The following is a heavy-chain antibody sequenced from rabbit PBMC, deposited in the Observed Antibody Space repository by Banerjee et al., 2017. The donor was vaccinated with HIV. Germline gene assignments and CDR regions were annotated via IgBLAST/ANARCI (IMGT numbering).Heavy chain of an antibody. CDR2: INTSSGNT. J-gene: IGHJ4*01. D-gene: IGHD1-1*01. CDR3: ARRPGYNSGSGVSL. CDR1: GFSFSNKYV. V-gene: IGHV1S45*01. Sequence: QEQLEESGGGLVQPEGSLTLTCTASGFSFSNKYVMCWVRQAPGKGLEWIACINTSSGNTVYANWAKGRFTISKTSSTTVTLQMTSLTAADTATYFCARRPGYNSGSGVSLWGPGTLVTVS.